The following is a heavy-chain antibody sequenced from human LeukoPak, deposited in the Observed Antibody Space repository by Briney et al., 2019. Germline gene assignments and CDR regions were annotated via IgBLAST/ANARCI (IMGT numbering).Heavy chain of an antibody. CDR2: INHSGST. D-gene: IGHD3-22*01. J-gene: IGHJ4*02. V-gene: IGHV4-39*01. CDR1: GGSISSSSYY. CDR3: ARQRSPGYSYGRYYDSSGYYHYFDY. Sequence: SETLSLTCTVSGGSISSSSYYWGWIRQPPGKGLEWIGEINHSGSTNYNPSLKGRVTISVDTSKNQFSLKLSSVTAADTAVYYCARQRSPGYSYGRYYDSSGYYHYFDYWGQGTLVTVSS.